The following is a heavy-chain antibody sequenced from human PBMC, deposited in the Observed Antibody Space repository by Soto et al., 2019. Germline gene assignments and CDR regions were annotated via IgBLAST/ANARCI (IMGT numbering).Heavy chain of an antibody. CDR1: GGSISSSTYY. V-gene: IGHV4-39*01. CDR2: IYYSGST. J-gene: IGHJ4*02. Sequence: QLQLQESGPGLVKPSETLSLSCTVSGGSISSSTYYWGWIRQPPGKGLEWIGSIYYSGSTYYNPSLKSRVTISVDTSKSQFSLKLSSVTAADTAVYYCASLLYCRGGSCYSTGAGFTPEFDYWGQGTLVTVSS. CDR3: ASLLYCRGGSCYSTGAGFTPEFDY. D-gene: IGHD2-15*01.